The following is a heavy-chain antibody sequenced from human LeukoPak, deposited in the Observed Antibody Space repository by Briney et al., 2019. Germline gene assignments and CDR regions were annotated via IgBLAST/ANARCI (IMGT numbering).Heavy chain of an antibody. CDR1: GYSFTRYW. D-gene: IGHD3-3*01. J-gene: IGHJ6*03. CDR2: ICPGESDT. CDR3: ARHVTYYDFWSGYRGDYYYMDV. Sequence: GESLKISCKGSGYSFTRYWIGWVRQLPGKGLEWMGIICPGESDTKYSPSFQGQVTISADKSISTAYLQWSSLKASDTAMYYCARHVTYYDFWSGYRGDYYYMDVWGKGTTVTVSS. V-gene: IGHV5-51*01.